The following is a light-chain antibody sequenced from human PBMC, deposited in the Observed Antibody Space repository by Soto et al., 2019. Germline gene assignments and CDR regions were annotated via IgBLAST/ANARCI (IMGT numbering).Light chain of an antibody. J-gene: IGKJ2*01. Sequence: EIVLTQSPGTLSLSPGERATLSCRASQSVSSYLAWYQQKPGQAPRLLIYDASNRATGIPARFSGSGSGTDFTLTISSLEPEDFAVYYCQQRSNWPPISFGQGTKVDIK. V-gene: IGKV3-11*01. CDR2: DAS. CDR1: QSVSSY. CDR3: QQRSNWPPIS.